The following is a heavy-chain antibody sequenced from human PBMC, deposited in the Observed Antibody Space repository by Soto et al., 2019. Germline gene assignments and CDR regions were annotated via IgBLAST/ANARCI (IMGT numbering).Heavy chain of an antibody. CDR1: GFTFSSYV. CDR3: AKDKFYDSSGYYSPFDY. Sequence: GGSLRLSCAASGFTFSSYVMSWVRQAPGKGLEWVSAISGSGGSTYYADSVKGRFTISRDNSKNPLYLQMNSLRAEDTAVYFCAKDKFYDSSGYYSPFDYWGQGTLVTVSS. D-gene: IGHD3-22*01. V-gene: IGHV3-23*01. J-gene: IGHJ4*02. CDR2: ISGSGGST.